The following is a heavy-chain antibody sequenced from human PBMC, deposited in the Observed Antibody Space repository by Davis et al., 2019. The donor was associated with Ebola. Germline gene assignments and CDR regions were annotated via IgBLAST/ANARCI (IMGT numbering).Heavy chain of an antibody. CDR3: ARATHFDY. CDR2: ISDSSTTI. CDR1: GFTFSAYS. Sequence: GESLKISCAASGFTFSAYSMNWVRQAPGKGLEWVSYISDSSTTIYYADSVKGRFTISRDNAKNTLYLQMNSLRAEDTAVYYCARATHFDYWGQGTLVTVSS. D-gene: IGHD2-15*01. V-gene: IGHV3-48*01. J-gene: IGHJ4*02.